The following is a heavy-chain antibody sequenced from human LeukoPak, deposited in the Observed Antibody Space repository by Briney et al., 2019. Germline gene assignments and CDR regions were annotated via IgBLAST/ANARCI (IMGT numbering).Heavy chain of an antibody. J-gene: IGHJ4*02. V-gene: IGHV3-23*01. CDR1: GFTFSSYA. Sequence: PGGSLRLSCAASGFTFSSYAMSWVRQAPGKGLEWVSVIRGGGTSTYYADSVKGRFTISKDNSRNTLYLQMNSLRAEDTAVYYCAKTCMALPNSRVYWGQGTVVTVSS. D-gene: IGHD2-21*02. CDR3: AKTCMALPNSRVY. CDR2: IRGGGTST.